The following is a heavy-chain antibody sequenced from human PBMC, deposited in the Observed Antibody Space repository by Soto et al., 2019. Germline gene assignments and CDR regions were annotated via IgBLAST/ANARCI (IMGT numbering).Heavy chain of an antibody. D-gene: IGHD3-22*01. V-gene: IGHV3-30*18. CDR2: ISYDGSNK. Sequence: GGSLRLSCAASGFTFSSYGMHWVRQAPGKGLEWVAVISYDGSNKYYADSVKGRFTISRDNSKNTLYLQMNSLRAEDTAVYYCAKATKKTLRYYYDSSGLTNPFDYWGQG. CDR1: GFTFSSYG. J-gene: IGHJ4*02. CDR3: AKATKKTLRYYYDSSGLTNPFDY.